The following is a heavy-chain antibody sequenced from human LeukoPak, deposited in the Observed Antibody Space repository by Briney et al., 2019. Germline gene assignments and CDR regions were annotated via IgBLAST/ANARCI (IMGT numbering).Heavy chain of an antibody. CDR3: ARDRPGIAVAGDAFDI. V-gene: IGHV4-59*01. CDR2: IQNRGST. D-gene: IGHD6-19*01. J-gene: IGHJ3*02. CDR1: GGSISSYY. Sequence: PSETLSLTCTVSGGSISSYYWSWIRQRPGKGLEWIGYIQNRGSTNYNPSLKSRVTLSVDTSKNQFSLKLTSVTAADTAVYYCARDRPGIAVAGDAFDIWGQGTMVTVSS.